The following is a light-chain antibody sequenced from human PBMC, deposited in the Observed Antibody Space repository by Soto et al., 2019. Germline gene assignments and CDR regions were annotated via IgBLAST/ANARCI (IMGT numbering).Light chain of an antibody. J-gene: IGLJ2*01. CDR1: SSDVGSYHF. V-gene: IGLV2-23*02. CDR3: CSYAGGSTFVV. CDR2: EDI. Sequence: QSALTQPASVSGSPGQSITISCTGTSSDVGSYHFVSWYQQHPGKAPKLMIYEDIKRPSGISNRLSGSKSGNTASLTISGLQAEDEADYYCCSYAGGSTFVVFGGGTKVTVL.